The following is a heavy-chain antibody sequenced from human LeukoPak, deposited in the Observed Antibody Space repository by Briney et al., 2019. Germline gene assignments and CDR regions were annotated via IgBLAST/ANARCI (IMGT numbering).Heavy chain of an antibody. J-gene: IGHJ3*02. V-gene: IGHV3-7*03. CDR1: RFTFSSYW. Sequence: PGGSLRLSCAASRFTFSSYWMSWVRQAPGKGLEWVANIKQDGSEKFYIDSVKGRFTISRDNAKNSLYLQMNSLRAEDMALYYCAKDYCSSTSCSPGAFDIWGQGTMVTVSS. D-gene: IGHD2-2*01. CDR2: IKQDGSEK. CDR3: AKDYCSSTSCSPGAFDI.